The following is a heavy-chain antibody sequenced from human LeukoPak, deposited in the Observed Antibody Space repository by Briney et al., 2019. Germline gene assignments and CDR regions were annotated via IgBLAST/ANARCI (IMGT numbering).Heavy chain of an antibody. V-gene: IGHV3-23*01. Sequence: GGSLRLSCAASGFTFSSYAMSWVRQAPGKGLDWISAISGSGGSTYYADSVKGRFTISGDNSKNTLYLQMNSLRAEDTAVYYCAADYYDSSGYYPPPDYWGQGTLVTVSS. J-gene: IGHJ4*02. CDR2: ISGSGGST. CDR1: GFTFSSYA. CDR3: AADYYDSSGYYPPPDY. D-gene: IGHD3-22*01.